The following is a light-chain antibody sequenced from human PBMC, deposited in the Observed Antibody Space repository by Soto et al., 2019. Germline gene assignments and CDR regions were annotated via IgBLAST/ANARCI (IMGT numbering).Light chain of an antibody. CDR3: QQYNNWPLL. CDR2: GAS. V-gene: IGKV3-15*01. J-gene: IGKJ4*01. Sequence: EIVMTQSPATLSVSPGERATLSCRASQSVSSNLAWYQQKPGQAPRLLIHGASNRAIGIPARFSGSESGTEFTLTISSLQSEDFAVYYCQQYNNWPLLFGGGTKVEIK. CDR1: QSVSSN.